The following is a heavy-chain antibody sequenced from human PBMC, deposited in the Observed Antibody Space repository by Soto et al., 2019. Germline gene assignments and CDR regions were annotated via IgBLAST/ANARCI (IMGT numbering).Heavy chain of an antibody. D-gene: IGHD2-8*01. CDR2: ISGSGGST. J-gene: IGHJ6*02. Sequence: GGSLRLSCAASGFTFSSYAMSWVRQAPGKGLEWVSAISGSGGSTYYADSVKGRFTISRDNSKNTLYLQMNSLRAEDTAVYYCAKGVVLMVYAIRGYYYGMDVWGQGTTVTVSS. CDR3: AKGVVLMVYAIRGYYYGMDV. V-gene: IGHV3-23*01. CDR1: GFTFSSYA.